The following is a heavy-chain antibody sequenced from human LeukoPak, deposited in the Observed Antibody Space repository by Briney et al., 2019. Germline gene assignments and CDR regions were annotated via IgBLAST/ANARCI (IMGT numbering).Heavy chain of an antibody. CDR2: IYTSGST. V-gene: IGHV4-4*07. J-gene: IGHJ4*02. D-gene: IGHD3-22*01. CDR1: GGSISSYY. Sequence: PSETLSLTCTVSGGSISSYYWSWIRQPAGKGLEWIGRIYTSGSTNYNPSLKSRVTMSVDTSKNQFSLKLSSVTAADTAVYYCARINYYDSSGYLRDEYYFDYWGQGTRVTVSS. CDR3: ARINYYDSSGYLRDEYYFDY.